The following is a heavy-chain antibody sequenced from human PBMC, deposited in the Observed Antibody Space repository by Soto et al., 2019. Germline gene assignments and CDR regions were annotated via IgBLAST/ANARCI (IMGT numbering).Heavy chain of an antibody. CDR3: ARGTTIFGVVTIDDAFDI. J-gene: IGHJ3*02. V-gene: IGHV4-59*01. CDR2: IYYSGST. D-gene: IGHD3-3*01. Sequence: SETLSLTCTVSGGSISSYYWSWIRQPPGKGLEWIGYIYYSGSTNYNPSLKSRVTISVDTSKNQFSLKLSSVTAADTAVYYCARGTTIFGVVTIDDAFDIWGQGTMVTVSS. CDR1: GGSISSYY.